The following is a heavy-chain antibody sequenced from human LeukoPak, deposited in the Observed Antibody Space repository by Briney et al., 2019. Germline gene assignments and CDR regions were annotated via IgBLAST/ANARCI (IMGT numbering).Heavy chain of an antibody. CDR2: IHYSGRAT. CDR1: GFIFKDYA. J-gene: IGHJ2*01. CDR3: AKAANEKTANVTAARSYWYFDL. V-gene: IGHV3-23*01. Sequence: GGSLRLSCAASGFIFKDYAMNWVRQAPGKGLQWVSSIHYSGRATYYADSVKARFTIFRDNSKNTLYLQMNSLRAEDSAVYYCAKAANEKTANVTAARSYWYFDLWGRGTLITVSS. D-gene: IGHD6-13*01.